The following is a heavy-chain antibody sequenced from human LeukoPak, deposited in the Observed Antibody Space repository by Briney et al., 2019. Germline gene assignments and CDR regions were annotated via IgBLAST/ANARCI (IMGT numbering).Heavy chain of an antibody. CDR1: GFTFSSYS. CDR3: ARARGRSYGLFDY. D-gene: IGHD3-16*01. V-gene: IGHV3-48*01. Sequence: GGSLRLSCAASGFTFSSYSMNWVRQAPGKGLEWVSYISSSSRTIYYADSVKGRFTISRDNSKNTLYLQMNSLRSDDTAIYYCARARGRSYGLFDYWGQGTLIIVSS. CDR2: ISSSSRTI. J-gene: IGHJ4*02.